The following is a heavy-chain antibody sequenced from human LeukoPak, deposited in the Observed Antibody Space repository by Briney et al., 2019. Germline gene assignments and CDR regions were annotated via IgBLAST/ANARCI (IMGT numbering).Heavy chain of an antibody. CDR1: GYTFTGYY. J-gene: IGHJ4*02. Sequence: ASVKVSCKASGYTFTGYYMHWVRQAPGQGLEWMGWINPNSGGTNYAQKFQGRVTMTRDTSISTAYMELSRLRSDDTAVYYCARATMVRGVRADYWGQGTLVTVSS. CDR2: INPNSGGT. CDR3: ARATMVRGVRADY. V-gene: IGHV1-2*02. D-gene: IGHD3-10*01.